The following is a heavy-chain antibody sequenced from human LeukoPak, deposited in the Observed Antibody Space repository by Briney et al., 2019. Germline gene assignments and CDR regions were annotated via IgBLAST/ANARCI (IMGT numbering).Heavy chain of an antibody. D-gene: IGHD2-2*03. J-gene: IGHJ6*02. CDR2: FHYSGGT. CDR1: GGSISGYY. V-gene: IGHV4-59*01. Sequence: SETLSLTCTVSGGSISGYYWSWIRQPPGKGLEWIGFFHYSGGTNYNPSLKSRVTVSVDTSKNQFSLKLSSVTAADTAVYYCARVDDRGGMDVWGQGTTVTVSS. CDR3: ARVDDRGGMDV.